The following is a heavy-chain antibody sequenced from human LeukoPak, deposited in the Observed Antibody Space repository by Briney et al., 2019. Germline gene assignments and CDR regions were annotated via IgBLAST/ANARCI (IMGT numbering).Heavy chain of an antibody. Sequence: SETLSLTCTVSGGSISSYYWSWIRQPPGKGLEWIGYIYYSGSTNYNPSLKSRVTISVDTSKNQFSLKLSSVTAADTAVYYCARVGELRYFDWLSEFDYWGQGTLVTVSS. J-gene: IGHJ4*02. D-gene: IGHD3-9*01. V-gene: IGHV4-59*12. CDR2: IYYSGST. CDR1: GGSISSYY. CDR3: ARVGELRYFDWLSEFDY.